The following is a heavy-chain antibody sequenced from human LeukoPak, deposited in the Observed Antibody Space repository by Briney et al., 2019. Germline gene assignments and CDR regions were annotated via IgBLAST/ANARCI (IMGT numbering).Heavy chain of an antibody. CDR2: INGDGSST. CDR1: GFTFRSYW. D-gene: IGHD2-2*01. CDR3: ARRYCSSTSCVNWFDS. V-gene: IGHV3-74*01. J-gene: IGHJ5*01. Sequence: GGSLRLSCAASGFTFRSYWMHWVRQAPGKGLMWVSRINGDGSSTSYADSVKGRFTISRDNAKNTLYLQMNSLRADDTAVYYCARRYCSSTSCVNWFDSWGQGTLVTVSS.